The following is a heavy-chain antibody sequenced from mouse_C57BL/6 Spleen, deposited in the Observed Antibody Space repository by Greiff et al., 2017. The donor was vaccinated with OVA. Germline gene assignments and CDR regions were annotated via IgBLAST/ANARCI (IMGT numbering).Heavy chain of an antibody. CDR1: GYTFTDYY. Sequence: VQLQQSGPELVKPGASVKISCKASGYTFTDYYMNWVKQSHGKSLEWIGDINPNNGGTSYNQKFKGKATLTVDKSSSTAYMELRSLTSEDSAVYYCARVEDYYGSSHYFDYWGQGTTLTVSS. J-gene: IGHJ2*01. CDR3: ARVEDYYGSSHYFDY. D-gene: IGHD1-1*01. CDR2: INPNNGGT. V-gene: IGHV1-26*01.